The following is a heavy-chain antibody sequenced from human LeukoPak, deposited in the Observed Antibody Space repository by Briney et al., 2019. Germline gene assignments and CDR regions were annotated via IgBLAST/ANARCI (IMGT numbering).Heavy chain of an antibody. CDR2: ISGFNGYT. Sequence: GASVKVSCKASGYTFNSYGISWVRQAPGQGLEWMGGISGFNGYTKYAQKVQGRVTMTTDTSTSTVYMELRSLRSDDTAVYYCTRDGVGATPWYLDYWGQGTLVTVSS. J-gene: IGHJ4*02. V-gene: IGHV1-18*01. D-gene: IGHD1-26*01. CDR3: TRDGVGATPWYLDY. CDR1: GYTFNSYG.